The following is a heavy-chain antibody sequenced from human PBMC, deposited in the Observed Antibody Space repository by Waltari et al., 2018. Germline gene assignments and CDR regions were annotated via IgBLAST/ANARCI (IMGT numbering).Heavy chain of an antibody. CDR2: LTASGLM. V-gene: IGHV3-23*01. D-gene: IGHD6-6*01. CDR3: AKDEGARLAPTFGMDA. Sequence: EMQLLESGGALVQPGGSLRLSCAASGFPFRTYTMNWVRQAPGKGLEWVAVLTASGLMDYGDSVKGRFIISRDNSKNTLYLEMYRLRVEDTARYYCAKDEGARLAPTFGMDAWGQGTTVIVSS. J-gene: IGHJ6*02. CDR1: GFPFRTYT.